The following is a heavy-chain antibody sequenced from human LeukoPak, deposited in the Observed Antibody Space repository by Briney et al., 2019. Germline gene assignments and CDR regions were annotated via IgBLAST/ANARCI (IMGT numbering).Heavy chain of an antibody. J-gene: IGHJ4*02. V-gene: IGHV4-59*01. CDR3: ARVRQQLYDY. CDR2: IYYSGST. CDR1: GGSISSYY. D-gene: IGHD6-13*01. Sequence: PSETLSLTCTVSGGSISSYYWSWIRQPPGKGLEWIGYIYYSGSTKYNPSLKSRVTISVDTSKNQFSLKLSSVTAADTAVYYCARVRQQLYDYWGQGTLVTVSS.